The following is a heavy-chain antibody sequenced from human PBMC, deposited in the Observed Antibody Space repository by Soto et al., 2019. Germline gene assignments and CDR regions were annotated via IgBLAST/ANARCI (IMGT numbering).Heavy chain of an antibody. CDR3: ARHEVATMLPEGYFDY. J-gene: IGHJ4*02. V-gene: IGHV4-39*01. D-gene: IGHD5-12*01. Sequence: SETLSLTCTVSGGSISSSSYYWGWIRQPPGKGLEWIGSIYYSGSTYYNPSLKSRVTISVDTSKNQFSLKLSSVTAADTAVYYCARHEVATMLPEGYFDYWGQGTLVTVSS. CDR2: IYYSGST. CDR1: GGSISSSSYY.